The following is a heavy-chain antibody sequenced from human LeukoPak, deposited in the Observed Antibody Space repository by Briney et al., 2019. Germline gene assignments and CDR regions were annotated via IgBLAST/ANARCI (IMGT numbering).Heavy chain of an antibody. Sequence: GGSLRLSCAGSGFIFSIYGMNWVRQAPGEGLEWIAGIGGTGLSIDYTASVKGRFTISRDNSRNTLYLQMNSLRSEDTAIYYCVKERMLWFGELSAFDVWGQGTVVTVSS. CDR3: VKERMLWFGELSAFDV. CDR1: GFIFSIYG. J-gene: IGHJ3*01. CDR2: IGGTGLSI. D-gene: IGHD3-10*01. V-gene: IGHV3-23*01.